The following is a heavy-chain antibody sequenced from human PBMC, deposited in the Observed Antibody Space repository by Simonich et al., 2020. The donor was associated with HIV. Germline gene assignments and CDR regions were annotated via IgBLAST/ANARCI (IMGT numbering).Heavy chain of an antibody. CDR3: ARDGRKGSSTSCSDY. D-gene: IGHD2-2*01. Sequence: EVQLVESGGGLVKPGGSLRLSCAASGFTFSSYSMNWVRQAPGKGLEWDSSISSSSSYIYYADSVKGRFTISRDNAKTSLYLQMNSLSAEDTAVYYCARDGRKGSSTSCSDYWGQGTLVTVSS. V-gene: IGHV3-21*01. J-gene: IGHJ4*02. CDR2: ISSSSSYI. CDR1: GFTFSSYS.